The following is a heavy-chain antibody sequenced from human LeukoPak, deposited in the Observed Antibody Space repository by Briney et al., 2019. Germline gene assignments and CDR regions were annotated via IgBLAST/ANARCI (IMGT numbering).Heavy chain of an antibody. J-gene: IGHJ1*01. D-gene: IGHD6-13*01. CDR2: IKQDGSEK. Sequence: GGSLRLSCAASGFTFRSYWMSWVRQAPGRGLEWVANIKQDGSEKYYVDSVKGRFTISRDNAKNSLYLQMNSLRAEDTAVYYCARDMGHGTWYGAECFQHWGQGTLVTVSS. CDR3: ARDMGHGTWYGAECFQH. V-gene: IGHV3-7*04. CDR1: GFTFRSYW.